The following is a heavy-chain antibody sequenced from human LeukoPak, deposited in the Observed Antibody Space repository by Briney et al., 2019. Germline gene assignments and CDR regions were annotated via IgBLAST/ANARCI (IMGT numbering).Heavy chain of an antibody. CDR3: ARDGGAWGDSSGYIES. D-gene: IGHD3-22*01. J-gene: IGHJ4*02. Sequence: PGGSLRLSCAAPGFSFSGSAMHWVRQAPGKGLEWVAVIWYDGSQIIYADSVKGRFTISRDNSNNMVYLQMRGLRADDTAAYFCARDGGAWGDSSGYIESWGQGTLVTVSS. CDR1: GFSFSGSA. CDR2: IWYDGSQI. V-gene: IGHV3-33*01.